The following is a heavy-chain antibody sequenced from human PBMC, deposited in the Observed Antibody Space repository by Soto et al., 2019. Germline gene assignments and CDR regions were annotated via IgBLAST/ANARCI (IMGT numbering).Heavy chain of an antibody. J-gene: IGHJ5*02. V-gene: IGHV4-39*07. Sequence: SETLSLTCTVSGGSISSSTYYWDWIRQPPGKGLEWIGAMYYTGNKNYNPSLKSRVTMSVDTSKNQFSLRLSSVTAADTAVYYCAKDRGSYYYGSGSAGGFDPWGQGTLVTVSS. CDR3: AKDRGSYYYGSGSAGGFDP. CDR1: GGSISSSTYY. CDR2: MYYTGNK. D-gene: IGHD3-10*01.